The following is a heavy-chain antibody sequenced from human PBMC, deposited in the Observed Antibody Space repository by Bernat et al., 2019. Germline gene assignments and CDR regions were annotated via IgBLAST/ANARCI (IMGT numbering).Heavy chain of an antibody. CDR1: GYTFTNYW. D-gene: IGHD3-22*01. CDR2: INPKDGNR. J-gene: IGHJ5*01. CDR3: ARDCPKIVVGWFDY. V-gene: IGHV1-46*03. Sequence: QVQLVQSGAEVKKPGASVTLSCKASGYTFTNYWMYWVRQAPGQGLEWMGIINPKDGNRNYAQKFQGRVTMTTDTSTSTVYMELSSLRSEDTAVYYCARDCPKIVVGWFDYWGQGTLVTVSS.